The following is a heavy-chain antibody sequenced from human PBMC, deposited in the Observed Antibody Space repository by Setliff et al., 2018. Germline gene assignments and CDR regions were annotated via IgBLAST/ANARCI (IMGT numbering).Heavy chain of an antibody. CDR2: ITGK. D-gene: IGHD3-10*01. V-gene: IGHV3-9*01. CDR3: STLRETDY. Sequence: QPGGSLRLSCAASGFTFHDYAMHWVRQAPGKGLEWVSGITGKYYVDSVKGRFTISRDNSKNTLYLQMNSLRAEDTAVYYCSTLRETDYWGQGTLVTVSS. J-gene: IGHJ4*02. CDR1: GFTFHDYA.